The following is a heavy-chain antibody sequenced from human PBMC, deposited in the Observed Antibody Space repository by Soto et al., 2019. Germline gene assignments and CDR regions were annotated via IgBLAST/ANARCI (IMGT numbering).Heavy chain of an antibody. CDR2: INPSGGST. CDR3: ARGGITMVRGVNCFDP. Sequence: GLEWMGIINPSGGSTSYAQKFQGRVTMTRDTSTSTVYMELSSLRSEDTAVYYCARGGITMVRGVNCFDPWGQGTLVS. V-gene: IGHV1-46*03. D-gene: IGHD3-10*01. J-gene: IGHJ5*02.